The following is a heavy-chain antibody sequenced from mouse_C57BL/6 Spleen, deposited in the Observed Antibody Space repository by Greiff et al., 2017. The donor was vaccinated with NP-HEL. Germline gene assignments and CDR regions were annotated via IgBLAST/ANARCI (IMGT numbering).Heavy chain of an antibody. D-gene: IGHD1-1*01. V-gene: IGHV1-55*01. J-gene: IGHJ1*03. CDR2: IYPGSGST. Sequence: QVQLQQPGAELVKPGASVKMSCKASGYTFTSYWITWVKQRPGQGLEWIGDIYPGSGSTNYNEKFKSKATLTVDTSSSPAYMQLRSLTSEDSAVYYCARNDGSQRNWYFDDWGTGTTVTVSS. CDR1: GYTFTSYW. CDR3: ARNDGSQRNWYFDD.